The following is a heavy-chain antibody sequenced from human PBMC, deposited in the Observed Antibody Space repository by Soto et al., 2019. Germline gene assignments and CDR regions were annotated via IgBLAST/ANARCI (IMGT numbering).Heavy chain of an antibody. V-gene: IGHV4-30-4*01. CDR3: AREARDYYDSSGAHDAFDI. CDR2: IYYSGST. Sequence: SETLSLTCTVSGGSISSGDYYWSWLRQPPGKGMEWIGYIYYSGSTYYNPSLKSRVTISVDTSKNQFSLKLSSVTAADTAVYFCAREARDYYDSSGAHDAFDIWGQGTMVT. D-gene: IGHD3-22*01. J-gene: IGHJ3*02. CDR1: GGSISSGDYY.